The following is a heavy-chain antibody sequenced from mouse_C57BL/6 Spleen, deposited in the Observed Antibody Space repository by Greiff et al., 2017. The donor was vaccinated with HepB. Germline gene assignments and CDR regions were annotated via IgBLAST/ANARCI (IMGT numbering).Heavy chain of an antibody. J-gene: IGHJ3*01. CDR2: ISSGSSTI. CDR3: ARGMNAY. Sequence: EVKLMESGGGLVKPGGSLKLSCAASGFTFSDYGMHWVRQAPEKGLEWVAYISSGSSTIYYADTVKGRFTISRDNAKNTLFLQMTSLRSEDTAMYYCARGMNAYWGQGTLVTVSA. CDR1: GFTFSDYG. V-gene: IGHV5-17*01.